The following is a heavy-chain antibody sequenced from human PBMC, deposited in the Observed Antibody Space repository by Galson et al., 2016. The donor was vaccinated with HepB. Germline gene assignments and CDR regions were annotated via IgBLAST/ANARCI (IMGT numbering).Heavy chain of an antibody. CDR3: AKDAIYGAKHPWYFHL. Sequence: SLRLSCAASGFTFSSYAMSWVRQAPGKGLEWISGISDSGTSTYHADSVKGRFTISRDNSKNKLYLQMNSLRVEDTAVYYCAKDAIYGAKHPWYFHLWGRGTLVTVSS. V-gene: IGHV3-23*01. CDR1: GFTFSSYA. J-gene: IGHJ2*01. CDR2: ISDSGTST. D-gene: IGHD4/OR15-4a*01.